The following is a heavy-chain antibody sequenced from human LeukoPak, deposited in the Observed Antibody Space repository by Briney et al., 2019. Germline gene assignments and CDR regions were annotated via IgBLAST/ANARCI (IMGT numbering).Heavy chain of an antibody. Sequence: GGSLGLSCAASGFTFRSYEMNGVRQARGKGLEGVSYISSSGSTIYYADAVKGRFTNSRDTAQNSLYLAMNSPRAEDTAVYYCARPSRSGYSTGWPDYWGQGTLVTLSS. CDR1: GFTFRSYE. CDR2: ISSSGSTI. CDR3: ARPSRSGYSTGWPDY. J-gene: IGHJ4*02. D-gene: IGHD6-19*01. V-gene: IGHV3-48*03.